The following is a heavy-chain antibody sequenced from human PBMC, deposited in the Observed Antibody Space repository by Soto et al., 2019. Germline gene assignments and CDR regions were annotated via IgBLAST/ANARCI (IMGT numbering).Heavy chain of an antibody. V-gene: IGHV3-21*01. Sequence: PGGSLRLSCAASGFTFSSYSMNWVRQAPGKGLEWVSSISSSSSYIYYADSVKGRFTISRDNAKNSLYLQMNSLRAEDTAVYYCARDRGYSGSYNSFDYWGQGTLVTVSS. D-gene: IGHD1-26*01. CDR1: GFTFSSYS. CDR3: ARDRGYSGSYNSFDY. J-gene: IGHJ4*02. CDR2: ISSSSSYI.